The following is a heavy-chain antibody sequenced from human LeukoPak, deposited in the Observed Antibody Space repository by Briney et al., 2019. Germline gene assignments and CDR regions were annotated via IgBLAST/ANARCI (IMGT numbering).Heavy chain of an antibody. CDR1: GGTFSSYA. V-gene: IGHV1-69*13. Sequence: ASVKVSCKASGGTFSSYAISWVRQAPGQGLEWMGGIIPIFGTANYAQKLQGRVTITADESTSTAYMELSSLRSEDTAVYYCARDLNGGKDDAFDIWGQGTMVTVSS. J-gene: IGHJ3*02. D-gene: IGHD4-23*01. CDR2: IIPIFGTA. CDR3: ARDLNGGKDDAFDI.